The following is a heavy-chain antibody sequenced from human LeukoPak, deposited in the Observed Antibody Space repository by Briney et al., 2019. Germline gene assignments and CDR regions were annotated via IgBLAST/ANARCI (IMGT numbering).Heavy chain of an antibody. CDR2: ISSSGGTT. V-gene: IGHV3-23*01. CDR3: AKVAARRDYEAYFEY. D-gene: IGHD5-24*01. J-gene: IGHJ4*01. Sequence: GGSLRLSCAASGFTFSIYAMSWVRQAPGKELEWVAAISSSGGTTYYADSMRGRFSISRDNPKSMLFLEMSSLRADDTAVYYCAKVAARRDYEAYFEYWGHGTQVAVSS. CDR1: GFTFSIYA.